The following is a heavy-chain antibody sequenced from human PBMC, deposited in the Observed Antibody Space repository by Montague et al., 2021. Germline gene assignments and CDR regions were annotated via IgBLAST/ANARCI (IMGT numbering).Heavy chain of an antibody. D-gene: IGHD6-13*01. J-gene: IGHJ5*02. CDR3: ARVFSSWYVGWFDP. Sequence: SQTLSLTCTVSGASITSNIYYWGWIRQSPGKGLEWIGSICYSGNSFYQPSLKSRITMAVDTSKNQFSLKLSSVTAADTAIYYCARVFSSWYVGWFDPRGQGTLVTVSS. CDR1: GASITSNIYY. V-gene: IGHV4-39*07. CDR2: ICYSGNS.